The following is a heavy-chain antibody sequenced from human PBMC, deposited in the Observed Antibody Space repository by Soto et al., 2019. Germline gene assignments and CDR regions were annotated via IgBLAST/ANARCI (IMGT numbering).Heavy chain of an antibody. Sequence: QITLKESGPTLVKPTQTLTLTCTFSGFSLSTGGVGVGWIRQPPTKALEWLALIYWDDDKRYSQSLKSRLTIPKDTSKNQVVLIMTNMDPVDTATYYCARAQWFGDPFDYWGQGALVIVSS. CDR2: IYWDDDK. D-gene: IGHD3-10*01. CDR1: GFSLSTGGVG. J-gene: IGHJ4*02. CDR3: ARAQWFGDPFDY. V-gene: IGHV2-5*02.